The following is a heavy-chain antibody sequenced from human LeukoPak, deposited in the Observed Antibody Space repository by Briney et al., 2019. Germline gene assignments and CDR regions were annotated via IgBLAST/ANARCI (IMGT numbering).Heavy chain of an antibody. V-gene: IGHV3-23*01. CDR3: AKFTRALVRGALVN. J-gene: IGHJ4*02. Sequence: GGSLRLSCAASGFTFTTYWMSWVRQAPGKGLEGVSAIGGSGGSTYYADSVKGRFSISRDDSKNTLYLQMNSLRAEDTDVYYCAKFTRALVRGALVNWGQGTLVTVSS. CDR2: IGGSGGST. D-gene: IGHD3-10*01. CDR1: GFTFTTYW.